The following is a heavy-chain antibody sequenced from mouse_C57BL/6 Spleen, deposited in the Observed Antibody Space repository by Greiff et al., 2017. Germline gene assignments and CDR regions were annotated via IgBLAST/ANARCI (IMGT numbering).Heavy chain of an antibody. J-gene: IGHJ2*01. CDR2: IDPENGDT. CDR3: TPTWPFDD. CDR1: GFNIKDDY. Sequence: EVKLMESGAELVRPGASVKLSCTASGFNIKDDYMHWVKQRPEQGLEWIGWIDPENGDTEYASKFQGKATITADTSSNTAYLQLSSLTSENTAVYYCTPTWPFDDWGQGTTLTVSS. V-gene: IGHV14-4*01.